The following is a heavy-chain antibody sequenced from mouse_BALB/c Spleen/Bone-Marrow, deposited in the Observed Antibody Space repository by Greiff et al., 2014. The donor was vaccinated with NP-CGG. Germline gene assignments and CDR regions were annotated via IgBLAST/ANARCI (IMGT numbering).Heavy chain of an antibody. Sequence: VMLVESGPGLVQPSQSLSITCTVSGFSLTSYGVHWVRQSPGKGLEWLGVIWSGGSTDYNAAFISRLSISKDNSKSQVFFKMNSLQANDAAIYYCARNGDYAMDYWGQGTSVTVSS. CDR3: ARNGDYAMDY. J-gene: IGHJ4*01. CDR2: IWSGGST. CDR1: GFSLTSYG. V-gene: IGHV2-2*02.